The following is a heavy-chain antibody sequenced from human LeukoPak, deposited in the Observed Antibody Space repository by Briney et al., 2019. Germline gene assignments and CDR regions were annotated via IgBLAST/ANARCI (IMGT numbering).Heavy chain of an antibody. CDR2: ISTSGTTI. CDR1: GFTFSDYY. Sequence: GGSLRLSCAASGFTFSDYYMSWILQAPGEGLEWISYISTSGTTIYYADSVKGRFTISRDNAKNSLYLQMNSLRAEDMALYYCAKGGATTDGGAFDIWGQGTMVTVSS. CDR3: AKGGATTDGGAFDI. D-gene: IGHD1-26*01. V-gene: IGHV3-11*01. J-gene: IGHJ3*02.